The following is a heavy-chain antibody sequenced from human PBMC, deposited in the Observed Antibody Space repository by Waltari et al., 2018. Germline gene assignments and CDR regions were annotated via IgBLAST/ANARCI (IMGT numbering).Heavy chain of an antibody. D-gene: IGHD3-10*01. CDR2: IYYSGST. Sequence: QVQLQESGPGLVKPSETLSLTCTVSGGSISSYYWSWIRQPPGKGLEWIGYIYYSGSTNYNPSLKSRVTISVETSKNQFSLKLSSVTAADTAVYYWARVGAGRGPNFDYWGQGTLVTVSS. J-gene: IGHJ4*02. V-gene: IGHV4-59*01. CDR3: ARVGAGRGPNFDY. CDR1: GGSISSYY.